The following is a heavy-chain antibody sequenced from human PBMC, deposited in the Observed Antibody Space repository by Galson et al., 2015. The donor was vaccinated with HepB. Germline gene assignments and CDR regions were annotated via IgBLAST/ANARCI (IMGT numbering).Heavy chain of an antibody. CDR3: ARGALVGVVGGSQYNWFDP. V-gene: IGHV1-18*01. J-gene: IGHJ5*02. D-gene: IGHD2-15*01. Sequence: SVKVSCKASGYTFSTYSITWVRQAPGQGLEWMGWISPYNDDRKYARKFQGRVIMTTDTFTSTAYMELRSLRSDDTDVYYCARGALVGVVGGSQYNWFDPWGQGTLVTVSS. CDR2: ISPYNDDR. CDR1: GYTFSTYS.